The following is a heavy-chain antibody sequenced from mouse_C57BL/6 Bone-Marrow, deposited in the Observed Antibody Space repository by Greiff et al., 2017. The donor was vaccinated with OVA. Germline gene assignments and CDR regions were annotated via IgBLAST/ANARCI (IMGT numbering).Heavy chain of an antibody. J-gene: IGHJ2*01. Sequence: ESGPGLVKPSQSLSLTCSVTGYSITSGYYWNWIRQFPGNKLEWMGYISYDGSNNYNPSLKNRISITRDTSKNQFFLKLNSVTTEDTATYYCARDSPYYFDYWGQGTTLTVSS. CDR2: ISYDGSN. V-gene: IGHV3-6*01. CDR3: ARDSPYYFDY. CDR1: GYSITSGYY.